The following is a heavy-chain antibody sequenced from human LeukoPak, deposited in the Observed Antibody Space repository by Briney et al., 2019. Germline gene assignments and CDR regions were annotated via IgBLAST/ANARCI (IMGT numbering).Heavy chain of an antibody. CDR1: GFTFNTYA. CDR2: ISTDGGGT. J-gene: IGHJ5*02. Sequence: PGGSLRLSCSASGFTFNTYAMHWVRQAPGKGLEYVSAISTDGGGTYYADSMKGRFTIFRDNSKNTLYLQMNSLRAEDTAVYYCVRYGNSCYDPWGQGTLVTVSS. V-gene: IGHV3-64D*06. D-gene: IGHD6-13*01. CDR3: VRYGNSCYDP.